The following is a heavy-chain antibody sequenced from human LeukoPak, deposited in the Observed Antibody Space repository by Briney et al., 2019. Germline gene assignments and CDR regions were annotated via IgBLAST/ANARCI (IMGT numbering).Heavy chain of an antibody. CDR1: GGTFSSYA. CDR2: IIPIFGTA. CDR3: TREESGYYTAPPFDY. Sequence: SVKVSCKASGGTFSSYAISWVRQAPGQGLEWMGGIIPIFGTANYAQKFQGRVTITADESTSTAYMELSSLRSEDTAVYYCTREESGYYTAPPFDYWGQGTLVTVSS. D-gene: IGHD3-3*01. V-gene: IGHV1-69*01. J-gene: IGHJ4*02.